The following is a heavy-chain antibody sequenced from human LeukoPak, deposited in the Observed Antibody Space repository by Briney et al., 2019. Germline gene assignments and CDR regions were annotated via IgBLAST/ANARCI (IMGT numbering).Heavy chain of an antibody. Sequence: SETLSLTCTVSGGSISSSSYYWGWIRQPPGKGLEWIGSIYYSGSTYYNPSLKSRVTISVDTSKNQISLKLSSVTAADTAGYYCARHSEAGSGPTSPFYYWGQGTLVTVSS. D-gene: IGHD3-10*01. J-gene: IGHJ4*02. CDR1: GGSISSSSYY. V-gene: IGHV4-39*01. CDR3: ARHSEAGSGPTSPFYY. CDR2: IYYSGST.